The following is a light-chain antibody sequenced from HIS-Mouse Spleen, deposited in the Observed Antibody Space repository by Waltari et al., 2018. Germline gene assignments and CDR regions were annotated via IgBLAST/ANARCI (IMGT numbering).Light chain of an antibody. CDR3: LLYYGGAQAV. CDR2: STS. V-gene: IGLV7-43*01. Sequence: QTVVTQEPSLTVSPGGTVTLTCASSTGAVTSGYYPNWFQQKPGQAPRALIYSTSNEHSWTPARFSGSLLGGKAALTLSGVQPEDEAEYYCLLYYGGAQAVFGGGTKLTVL. CDR1: TGAVTSGYY. J-gene: IGLJ3*02.